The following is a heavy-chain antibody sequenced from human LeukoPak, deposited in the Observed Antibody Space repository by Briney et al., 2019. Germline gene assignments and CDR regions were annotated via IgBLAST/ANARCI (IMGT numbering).Heavy chain of an antibody. V-gene: IGHV1-46*01. D-gene: IGHD4-17*01. Sequence: ASVKVSCKASGYTFTSYYMHWVRQAPGQGLEWMGIIDPSGGSTSYAQNFQGRVTMTRDTSIRTAYMELRSLGSDDTAVYYCARDVSGDNWFDPWGQGTLVTVSS. CDR3: ARDVSGDNWFDP. CDR2: IDPSGGST. J-gene: IGHJ5*02. CDR1: GYTFTSYY.